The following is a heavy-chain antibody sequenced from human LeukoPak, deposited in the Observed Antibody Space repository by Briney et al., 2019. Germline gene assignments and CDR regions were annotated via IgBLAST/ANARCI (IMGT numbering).Heavy chain of an antibody. J-gene: IGHJ4*02. D-gene: IGHD4-11*01. V-gene: IGHV5-51*01. CDR1: GYSFTTYW. CDR3: ARRSHYASDY. CDR2: ISPGDSDT. Sequence: GESLKISCKASGYSFTTYWIAWVRQMPGKGLEWMGIISPGDSDTRYSPSFQGQVSISADKSLSTAYLQWSSLKASDTAMYYCARRSHYASDYWGQGSLDTVSS.